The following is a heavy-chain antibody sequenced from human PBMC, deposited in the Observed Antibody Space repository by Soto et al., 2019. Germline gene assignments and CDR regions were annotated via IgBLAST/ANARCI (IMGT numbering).Heavy chain of an antibody. J-gene: IGHJ4*02. CDR3: ARGPRLRYFDWGPDY. D-gene: IGHD3-9*01. V-gene: IGHV3-53*01. CDR2: IYSGGST. Sequence: GGSLRLSCAASGFTVSSNYMSWVRQAPGKGLEWVSVIYSGGSTYYADSVKGRITISRDNSKNTLYLQMNSLRAEDTAVYYCARGPRLRYFDWGPDYWGQGTLVTVSS. CDR1: GFTVSSNY.